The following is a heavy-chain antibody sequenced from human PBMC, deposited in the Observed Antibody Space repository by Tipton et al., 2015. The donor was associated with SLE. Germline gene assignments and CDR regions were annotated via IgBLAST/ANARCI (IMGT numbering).Heavy chain of an antibody. CDR3: ARDRLPPTVSPGAFDI. J-gene: IGHJ3*02. D-gene: IGHD2-21*02. CDR1: GGSISSSSYY. Sequence: TLSLTCTVSGGSISSSSYYWGWIRQPPGKGLEWIGSIYYSGSTYYNPSLKSRVTISVDTSKNQFSLKLSSVTAADTAVYYCARDRLPPTVSPGAFDIWGQRTIVTVPS. CDR2: IYYSGST. V-gene: IGHV4-39*07.